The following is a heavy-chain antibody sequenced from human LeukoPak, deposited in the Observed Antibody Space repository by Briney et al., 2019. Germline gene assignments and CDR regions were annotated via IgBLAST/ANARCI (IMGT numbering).Heavy chain of an antibody. CDR2: IYYSGST. CDR3: ARQTTETIYYSYHYMAV. Sequence: SETLSLTCTVSGGSISSHYWSWIRQPPGKGLEWIGYIYYSGSTNYNPSLKSRVTISVDTSKNQFSLKLSSVTAADTAVYYWARQTTETIYYSYHYMAVWGKGPTATVAS. J-gene: IGHJ6*03. V-gene: IGHV4-59*11. D-gene: IGHD1/OR15-1a*01. CDR1: GGSISSHY.